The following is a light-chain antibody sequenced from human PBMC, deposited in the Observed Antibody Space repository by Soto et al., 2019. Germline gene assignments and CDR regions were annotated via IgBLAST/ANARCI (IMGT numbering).Light chain of an antibody. CDR3: QLYGGSYLFT. Sequence: LAQLPGTLSFSPGGSATLSCRASRGITTNYLAWYQHKIGRPPRRLIAGASSRAAGVPDRFSGSGSGTDFTLTISRLEPGDSATYYCQLYGGSYLFTFGPGTKLEI. J-gene: IGKJ2*01. V-gene: IGKV3-20*01. CDR1: RGITTNY. CDR2: GAS.